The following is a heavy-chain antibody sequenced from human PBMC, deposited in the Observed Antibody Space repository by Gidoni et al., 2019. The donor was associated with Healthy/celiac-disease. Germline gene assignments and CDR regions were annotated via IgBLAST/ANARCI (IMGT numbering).Heavy chain of an antibody. CDR1: GSPFSVFA. V-gene: IGHV3-9*01. CDR2: MSWSSGSI. D-gene: IGHD3-10*01. Sequence: EVQLVASGGCLVPPGRSLRLPCPASGSPFSVFAMYWVPQAPGKGLEGVSGMSWSSGSIGYADAVKGRFTISRDNAKNSLYLQMNSLRAEDTALYYCAKDIYYYGSGYYYYGMDVWGQGTTVTVSS. CDR3: AKDIYYYGSGYYYYGMDV. J-gene: IGHJ6*02.